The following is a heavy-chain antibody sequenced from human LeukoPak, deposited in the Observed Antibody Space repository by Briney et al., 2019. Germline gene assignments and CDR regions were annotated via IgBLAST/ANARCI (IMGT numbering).Heavy chain of an antibody. CDR3: ASAYSGSYGPPLF. CDR1: GGSISSSSYY. V-gene: IGHV4-39*07. D-gene: IGHD1-26*01. J-gene: IGHJ4*02. Sequence: PSETLSLTCTVSGGSISSSSYYWGWIRQPPGKGLEWIGSIYYSGSTYYNPSLKSRVTISVDTSKNQFSLKLSSVTAADTAVYYCASAYSGSYGPPLFWGQGTLVTVSS. CDR2: IYYSGST.